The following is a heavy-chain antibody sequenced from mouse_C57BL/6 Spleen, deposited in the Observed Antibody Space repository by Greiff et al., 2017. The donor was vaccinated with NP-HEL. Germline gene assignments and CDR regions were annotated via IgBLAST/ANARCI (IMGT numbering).Heavy chain of an antibody. V-gene: IGHV1-59*01. J-gene: IGHJ4*01. Sequence: QVQLQQSGAELVRPGTSVKLSCKASGYTFTSYWMHWVKQRPGQGLEWIGVIDPSDSFTNYNQKFKGKATLTVDTSSSTAYMQLSSLTSEDSAVYYCARYGSYAMDYWGQGTSVTVSS. CDR1: GYTFTSYW. D-gene: IGHD2-2*01. CDR2: IDPSDSFT. CDR3: ARYGSYAMDY.